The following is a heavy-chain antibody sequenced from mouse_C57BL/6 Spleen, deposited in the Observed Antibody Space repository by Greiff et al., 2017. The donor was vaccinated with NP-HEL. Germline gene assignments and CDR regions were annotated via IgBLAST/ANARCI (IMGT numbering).Heavy chain of an antibody. CDR1: GYTFTSYW. D-gene: IGHD3-2*02. CDR3: ARRGGAQAPFAY. Sequence: QVQLQQPGAELVKPGASVKMSCKASGYTFTSYWITWVKQRPGQGLEWIGDIYPGSGSTNYNEKFKSKATLTVDTSSSTAYMQLSSLTSEDSAVYYGARRGGAQAPFAYWGQGTLVTVSA. CDR2: IYPGSGST. V-gene: IGHV1-55*01. J-gene: IGHJ3*01.